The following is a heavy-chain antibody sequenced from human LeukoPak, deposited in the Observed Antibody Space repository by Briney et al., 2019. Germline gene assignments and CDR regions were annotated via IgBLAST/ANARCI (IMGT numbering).Heavy chain of an antibody. CDR2: ISAYNGNT. D-gene: IGHD6-19*01. J-gene: IGHJ2*01. Sequence: ASVKVSCTASGYTFTSYGVSWVRQAPGQGLEWMGWISAYNGNTNYAQKFQGRVTMTTDTSTGTAYMELRSLRSDDTAVYYCARDLTAVAGNWYFDLWGRGTLVTVSS. CDR1: GYTFTSYG. V-gene: IGHV1-18*04. CDR3: ARDLTAVAGNWYFDL.